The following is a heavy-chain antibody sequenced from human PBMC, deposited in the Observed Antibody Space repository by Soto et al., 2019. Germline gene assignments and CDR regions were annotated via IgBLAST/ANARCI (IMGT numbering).Heavy chain of an antibody. Sequence: GGSLRLSCAASGFTFSSYGMHWVRQAPGKGLEWVAVISYDGSNKYYADSVKGRFTISRDNSKNTLYLQMNSLRAEDTAVYYCAKEQSGATIKGNGMDGWGRGTTFAVAS. D-gene: IGHD5-12*01. CDR3: AKEQSGATIKGNGMDG. CDR1: GFTFSSYG. J-gene: IGHJ6*01. CDR2: ISYDGSNK. V-gene: IGHV3-30*18.